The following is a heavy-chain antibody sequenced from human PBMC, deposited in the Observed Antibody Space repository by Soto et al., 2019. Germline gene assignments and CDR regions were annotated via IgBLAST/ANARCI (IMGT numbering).Heavy chain of an antibody. V-gene: IGHV4-30-4*01. Sequence: QVQLQESGPGLVKPSQTLSLMCTVSGAPISGGDYHWSWIRQPPGKGLEWIGYIFPSGATHYNSSLGSRITMSLETSKSHFSLKLTSVTAADTAVYFCARGSAAKRYFDLGGRGTRVTVSS. CDR1: GAPISGGDYH. J-gene: IGHJ2*01. D-gene: IGHD5-18*01. CDR3: ARGSAAKRYFDL. CDR2: IFPSGAT.